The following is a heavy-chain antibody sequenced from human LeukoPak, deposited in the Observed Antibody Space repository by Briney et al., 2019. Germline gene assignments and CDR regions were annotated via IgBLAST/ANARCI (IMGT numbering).Heavy chain of an antibody. V-gene: IGHV1-18*01. Sequence: ASVKVSCKASGYTFTSYGISWVRQAPGQGLEWMGWISAYNGNTNYAQKLQGRVTMTTDTSTSTAYMELRSLRSEDTAVYYCARVRSSSGWYTNFDYWGQGTLVTVSS. CDR1: GYTFTSYG. J-gene: IGHJ4*02. D-gene: IGHD6-19*01. CDR2: ISAYNGNT. CDR3: ARVRSSSGWYTNFDY.